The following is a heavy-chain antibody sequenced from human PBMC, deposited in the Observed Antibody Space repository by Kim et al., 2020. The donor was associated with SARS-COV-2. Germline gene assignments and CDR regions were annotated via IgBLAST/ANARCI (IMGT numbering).Heavy chain of an antibody. V-gene: IGHV1-3*01. D-gene: IGHD2-15*01. Sequence: ASVKVSCKGSGKIFNRYVRHCVHHSPGRRLEWMGWINASRCRAKSSQNCQGRVTITWDTSARTAYMDLSSLTSEDTAVYYCARGFCNDVNCFNWFDPWGQGTLVTVSS. J-gene: IGHJ5*02. CDR2: INASRCRA. CDR3: ARGFCNDVNCFNWFDP. CDR1: GKIFNRYV.